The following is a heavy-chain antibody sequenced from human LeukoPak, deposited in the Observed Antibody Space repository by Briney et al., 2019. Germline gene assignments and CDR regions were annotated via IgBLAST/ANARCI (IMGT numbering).Heavy chain of an antibody. V-gene: IGHV1-8*01. Sequence: ASVKVSCKASGYTFTSYDINWVRQATGQGLEWMGWMNPNSGNTGYAQKFQGRVTMTRNTSISTAYMELSSLRSEDPAVYYCAREGRYYGSGSYYQSNFDYWGQGTLVTVSS. J-gene: IGHJ4*02. CDR2: MNPNSGNT. CDR1: GYTFTSYD. CDR3: AREGRYYGSGSYYQSNFDY. D-gene: IGHD3-10*01.